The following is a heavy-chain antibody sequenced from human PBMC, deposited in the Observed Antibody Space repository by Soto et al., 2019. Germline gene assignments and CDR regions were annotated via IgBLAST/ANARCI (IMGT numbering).Heavy chain of an antibody. CDR2: INAGNGNT. J-gene: IGHJ4*02. CDR3: ARSIVVVTALDY. V-gene: IGHV1-3*01. CDR1: GYTITAYF. D-gene: IGHD2-21*02. Sequence: ASVKFSCEAFGYTITAYFMHWVRQAPGQRLEWMGWINAGNGNTKYSQKFQGRVTITRDTSASTAYMELSSLRSEDTAVYYCARSIVVVTALDYWGQGTLVTVSS.